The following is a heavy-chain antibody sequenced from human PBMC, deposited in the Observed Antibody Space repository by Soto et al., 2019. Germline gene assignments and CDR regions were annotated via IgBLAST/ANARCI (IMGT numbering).Heavy chain of an antibody. CDR2: IWYDGSNK. CDR3: ARGSAAAVTRHNWFDP. CDR1: RFTLSSYS. J-gene: IGHJ5*02. V-gene: IGHV3-33*01. D-gene: IGHD6-13*01. Sequence: GGSLRLYCAASRFTLSSYSMHWVRQAPGKGLEWVGVIWYDGSNKYYADSVKGRFTISRDNSKNTLYLKMNSLRAEDTAVYYCARGSAAAVTRHNWFDPRGQGTLVTFSS.